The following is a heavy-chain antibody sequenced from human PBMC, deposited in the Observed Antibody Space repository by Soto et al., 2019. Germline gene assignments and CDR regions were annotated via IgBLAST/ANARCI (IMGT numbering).Heavy chain of an antibody. D-gene: IGHD6-19*01. V-gene: IGHV1-18*04. CDR2: ISPYTGNT. CDR3: AREKGKAVTGTYYYYGMDV. CDR1: GYTFTSYG. Sequence: QVPLVQSGAEVKRPGASLKVSCKASGYTFTSYGINWVRQAPGQGLEWMGWISPYTGNTNYAQEFQGRVTVTADTSTSTAYMQLRRLRSDDTAVYYCAREKGKAVTGTYYYYGMDVWGQGTTVTVSS. J-gene: IGHJ6*02.